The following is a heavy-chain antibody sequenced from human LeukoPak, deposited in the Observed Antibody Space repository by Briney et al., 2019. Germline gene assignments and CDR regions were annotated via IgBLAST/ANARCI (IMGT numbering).Heavy chain of an antibody. J-gene: IGHJ5*02. CDR3: AKEPASSGWFDP. D-gene: IGHD6-19*01. CDR1: GFTFSNYA. V-gene: IGHV3-30*04. Sequence: PGGSLRLSCAASGFTFSNYAMHWVRQAPGKGLEWVAVISYDGSNKYYADSVKGRFTISRDNSKNMLYLQMNSLRAEDTAVYYCAKEPASSGWFDPWGQGTLVAVSS. CDR2: ISYDGSNK.